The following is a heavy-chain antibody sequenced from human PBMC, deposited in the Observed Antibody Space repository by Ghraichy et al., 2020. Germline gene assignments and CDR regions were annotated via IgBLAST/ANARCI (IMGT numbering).Heavy chain of an antibody. CDR2: IYTSGST. V-gene: IGHV4-4*09. J-gene: IGHJ2*01. CDR1: GGSISSYY. CDR3: ARGGYDILTGYYSYWYFDL. Sequence: SQTLSLTCTVSGGSISSYYWSWIRQPPGKGLEWIGYIYTSGSTNYNPSLKSRVTISVDTSKNQFSLKLSSVTAADTAVYYCARGGYDILTGYYSYWYFDLWGRGTLVTVSS. D-gene: IGHD3-9*01.